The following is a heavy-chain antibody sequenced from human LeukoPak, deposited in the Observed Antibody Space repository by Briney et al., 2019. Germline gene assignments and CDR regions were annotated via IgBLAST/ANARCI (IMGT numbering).Heavy chain of an antibody. CDR1: GYSFTSYW. CDR3: ARRGELRLGELSPFDY. CDR2: IYPGDSDT. J-gene: IGHJ4*02. D-gene: IGHD3-16*02. Sequence: GESLKISCKGSGYSFTSYWIGWVRQMPGKGLEWMGIIYPGDSDTRYSPSFRGQVTISADKSISTAYLQWSSLKASDTAMYYCARRGELRLGELSPFDYWGQGTLVTVSS. V-gene: IGHV5-51*01.